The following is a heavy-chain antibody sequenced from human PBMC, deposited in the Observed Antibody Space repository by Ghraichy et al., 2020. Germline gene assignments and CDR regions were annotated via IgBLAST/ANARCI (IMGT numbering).Heavy chain of an antibody. CDR2: ISAYNGNT. V-gene: IGHV1-18*04. D-gene: IGHD3-22*01. J-gene: IGHJ4*02. CDR1: GYTFTSYG. CDR3: ARDPFSYYDSSGYPNY. Sequence: ASVKVSCKASGYTFTSYGISWVRQAPGQGLEWMGWISAYNGNTNYAQKPQGRVTMTTDTSTSTAYMELRSLRSDDTAVYYCARDPFSYYDSSGYPNYWGQGTLVTVSS.